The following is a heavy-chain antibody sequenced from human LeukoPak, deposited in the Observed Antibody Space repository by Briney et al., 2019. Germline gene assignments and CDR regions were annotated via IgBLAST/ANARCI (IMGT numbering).Heavy chain of an antibody. J-gene: IGHJ4*02. Sequence: PSETLSLTCTVSGGSISTYHWNWIRKSPEKGLEWIGYMQSTGNSNYNPSLKSRVTMSVDMSRNQIVLNLSSVTPADTAVYFCAGDKQHSYGRYFDHWGQGILVTVSS. CDR3: AGDKQHSYGRYFDH. V-gene: IGHV4-59*01. CDR1: GGSISTYH. D-gene: IGHD5-18*01. CDR2: MQSTGNS.